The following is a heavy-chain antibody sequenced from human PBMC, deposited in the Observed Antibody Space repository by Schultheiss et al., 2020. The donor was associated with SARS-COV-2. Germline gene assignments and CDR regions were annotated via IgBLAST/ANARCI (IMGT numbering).Heavy chain of an antibody. V-gene: IGHV3-21*01. CDR3: ARDPSYDSTNYYGMDV. Sequence: GGSLRLSCAASGFTFSSYAMSWVRQAPGKGLEWVSYISTSSHQIYYTHSVKGRFTVSRDNAKGSLFLQMSSLRAEDTAVYYCARDPSYDSTNYYGMDVWGQGTTVTVSS. CDR1: GFTFSSYA. D-gene: IGHD3-3*01. CDR2: ISTSSHQI. J-gene: IGHJ6*02.